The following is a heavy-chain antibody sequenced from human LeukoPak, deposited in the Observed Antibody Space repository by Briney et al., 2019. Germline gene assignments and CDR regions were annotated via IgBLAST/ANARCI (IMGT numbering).Heavy chain of an antibody. V-gene: IGHV3-21*01. Sequence: GGSLRLSCAASGFTFSSYSMNWVRQAPGKGLEWVSSISSSSSYIYYADSVKGRFTISRDNAKNSLYLQMNSLRAEDTAVYYCARESTIGVFDIWGQGTMVTVSS. CDR3: ARESTIGVFDI. J-gene: IGHJ3*02. CDR2: ISSSSSYI. CDR1: GFTFSSYS. D-gene: IGHD2-8*01.